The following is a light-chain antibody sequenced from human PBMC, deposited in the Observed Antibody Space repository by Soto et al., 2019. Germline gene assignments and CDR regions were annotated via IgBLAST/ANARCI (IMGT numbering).Light chain of an antibody. Sequence: DIVGTQSPVALPSSPGQSSALSCMASRSLDSSQLAWYQQRVGRAPRLLIHDAFIRATGIPDRFSGSGSGTDFTLTIARLEPEDFAVYYCQQYGGSPRTFGQGTRLEIK. CDR2: DAF. CDR1: RSLDSSQ. CDR3: QQYGGSPRT. V-gene: IGKV3-20*01. J-gene: IGKJ5*01.